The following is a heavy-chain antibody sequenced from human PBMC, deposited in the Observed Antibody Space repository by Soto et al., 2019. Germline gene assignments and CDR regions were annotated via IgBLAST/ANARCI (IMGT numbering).Heavy chain of an antibody. J-gene: IGHJ6*02. CDR2: INPNSGNT. Sequence: QVQLVQFGPEVKKPGASVKVSCKTSGYTFAGFDVYWVRQAPGQGLEWMGWINPNSGNTGYAQKFQGRVTLTKDTSICTAYMGLSTLRSDDTAIYYCARGRGAAVVNGMDVWGQGTTVTVSS. CDR3: ARGRGAAVVNGMDV. D-gene: IGHD3-10*01. V-gene: IGHV1-8*01. CDR1: GYTFAGFD.